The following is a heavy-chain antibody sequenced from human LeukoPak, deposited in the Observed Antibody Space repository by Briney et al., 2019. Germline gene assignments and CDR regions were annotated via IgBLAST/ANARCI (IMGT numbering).Heavy chain of an antibody. CDR3: ARRRKVVRAGFDY. V-gene: IGHV4-61*02. Sequence: SETLSLTCTVSGASISTGSSYWSWLRQPAGEGLEWIGRIHNSGSTNYNPSLNSRVTISVDTSKNQVSLKLTSVTAADTGVYYCARRRKVVRAGFDYWGQGTRVIVSS. J-gene: IGHJ4*02. CDR1: GASISTGSSY. CDR2: IHNSGST. D-gene: IGHD2-21*01.